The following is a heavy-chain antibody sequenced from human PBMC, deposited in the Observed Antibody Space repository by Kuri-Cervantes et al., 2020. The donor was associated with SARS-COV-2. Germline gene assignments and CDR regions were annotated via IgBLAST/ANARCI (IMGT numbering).Heavy chain of an antibody. CDR3: ASSEVLLGDDAFDI. CDR1: GFTFSGHW. CDR2: INPDGSYT. V-gene: IGHV3-74*01. J-gene: IGHJ3*02. D-gene: IGHD3-10*01. Sequence: GESLKISCAASGFTFSGHWIHWVRQAPGKGLVWVSRINPDGSYTNNADSVKGRFTLSRDNAKNMLFLQMNSLRAEDTAVYYCASSEVLLGDDAFDIWGQGTMVTVSS.